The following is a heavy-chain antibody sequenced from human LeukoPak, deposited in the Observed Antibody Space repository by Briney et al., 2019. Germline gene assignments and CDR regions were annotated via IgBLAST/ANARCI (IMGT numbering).Heavy chain of an antibody. CDR2: IISIFGIA. V-gene: IGHV1-69*04. Sequence: SVKVSCKASGVTFSSYAISWVRQAPGQGLEWMGRIISIFGIANIAQEFQGRGTITADKSTSTAYMEQSSLRSEHTALYYCARVPPGYYDSSGYPYYFDYWGQGTLVTVSS. CDR3: ARVPPGYYDSSGYPYYFDY. D-gene: IGHD3-22*01. CDR1: GVTFSSYA. J-gene: IGHJ4*02.